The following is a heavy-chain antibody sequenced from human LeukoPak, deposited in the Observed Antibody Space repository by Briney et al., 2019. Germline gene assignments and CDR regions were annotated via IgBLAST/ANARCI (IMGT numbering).Heavy chain of an antibody. V-gene: IGHV4-59*01. Sequence: SETLSLTCTVSGGSISSYYWSWIRQPPGKGLEWIGYIYYSGTTNYNPSLKSRVTISVDTSKNQFSLKLSSVTAADTAVYYCAGRQRWPFDYWGQGTLVTVSS. CDR1: GGSISSYY. CDR2: IYYSGTT. CDR3: AGRQRWPFDY. J-gene: IGHJ4*02. D-gene: IGHD4-23*01.